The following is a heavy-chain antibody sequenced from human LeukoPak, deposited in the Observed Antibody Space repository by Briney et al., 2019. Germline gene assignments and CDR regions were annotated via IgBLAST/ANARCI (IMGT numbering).Heavy chain of an antibody. J-gene: IGHJ5*01. D-gene: IGHD2-2*02. V-gene: IGHV3-69-1*02. CDR2: IGIQNNT. Sequence: GGSLRLSCAGSGFTFLGYSMNWLRQAPEKGLEWLSSIGIQNNTYYADSVKSRFINSRDNFKNLVYLQMNSLRVDDTAFYYGARGPAAIPNWFDSWGLGTRVIVAS. CDR1: GFTFLGYS. CDR3: ARGPAAIPNWFDS.